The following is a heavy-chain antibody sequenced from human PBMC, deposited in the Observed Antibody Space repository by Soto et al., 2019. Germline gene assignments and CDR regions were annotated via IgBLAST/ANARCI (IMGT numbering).Heavy chain of an antibody. Sequence: QLQLQESGPGLVKPSETLSLTCTVSGGSISSDIHYWGWIRQPPGKGLEWIGTIYYSGNTYYNPPLRSRVTSSMDTSKNQFSLRLTSVTAADTAVYYCARHTDCGSGSSFLGSDNMDTDAFDIWGQGTMVTVS. D-gene: IGHD3-10*01. CDR2: IYYSGNT. CDR3: ARHTDCGSGSSFLGSDNMDTDAFDI. J-gene: IGHJ3*02. CDR1: GGSISSDIHY. V-gene: IGHV4-39*01.